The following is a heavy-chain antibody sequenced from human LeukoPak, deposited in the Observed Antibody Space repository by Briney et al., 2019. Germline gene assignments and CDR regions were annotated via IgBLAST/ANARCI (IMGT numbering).Heavy chain of an antibody. J-gene: IGHJ6*03. CDR2: MNPNSGNT. D-gene: IGHD3-10*01. Sequence: ASVKVSCKASGYTFTSYDINWVRQATGQGLEWMGWMNPNSGNTGYAQKFQGRVTMTRNTSISTAYMELSSLRSEDTAVYYCARAGSGSYYYYYMDVWGKGTTVTLSS. CDR1: GYTFTSYD. CDR3: ARAGSGSYYYYYMDV. V-gene: IGHV1-8*01.